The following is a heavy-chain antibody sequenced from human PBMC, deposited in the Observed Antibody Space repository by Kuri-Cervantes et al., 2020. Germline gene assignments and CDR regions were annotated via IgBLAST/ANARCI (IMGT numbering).Heavy chain of an antibody. Sequence: GESLKISWAASGFTFSSYAMHWVRQAPGKGLEWVSVIYSGGSTYYADSVKGRFTISRDNSKNTLYLQMNSLRAEETAVYYCARGGGALTTEDGMDVWGQGTTVTVSS. J-gene: IGHJ6*02. CDR1: GFTFSSYA. V-gene: IGHV3-66*01. D-gene: IGHD4-11*01. CDR2: IYSGGST. CDR3: ARGGGALTTEDGMDV.